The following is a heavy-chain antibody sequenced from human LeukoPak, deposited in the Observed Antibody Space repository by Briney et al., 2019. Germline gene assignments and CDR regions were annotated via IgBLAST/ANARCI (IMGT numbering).Heavy chain of an antibody. V-gene: IGHV3-21*01. CDR1: RFTFSTYS. J-gene: IGHJ2*01. Sequence: GGSLRPSCAASRFTFSTYSMNWVRQAPGKGLEWVSSISSSGSYIYSTDSLKGRFTISRDNAKNSLYLQMNSLRAEDTAVYYCARALTVAGTDWYFDLWGCGTLVTVSS. CDR3: ARALTVAGTDWYFDL. D-gene: IGHD6-19*01. CDR2: ISSSGSYI.